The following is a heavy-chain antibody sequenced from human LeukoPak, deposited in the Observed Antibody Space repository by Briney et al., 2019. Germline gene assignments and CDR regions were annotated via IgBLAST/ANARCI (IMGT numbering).Heavy chain of an antibody. J-gene: IGHJ6*03. D-gene: IGHD2-15*01. Sequence: ASVKVSCKASGYTFTSYDINWVRQATAQGLEWLGWMNLNSGNTGYAQKFQARVTMTRDTSVSTAYMELSSLRSEDTAVYYCARGPPWGYCSGGNCYSSHYYYYMDVWGKGTTVTVSS. V-gene: IGHV1-8*01. CDR3: ARGPPWGYCSGGNCYSSHYYYYMDV. CDR1: GYTFTSYD. CDR2: MNLNSGNT.